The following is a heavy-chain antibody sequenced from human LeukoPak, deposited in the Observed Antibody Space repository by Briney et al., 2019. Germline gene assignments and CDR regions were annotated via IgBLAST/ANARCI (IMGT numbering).Heavy chain of an antibody. CDR2: ISGSGGST. CDR3: AKAELLEAKNWFDP. CDR1: GFTFSSYS. D-gene: IGHD1-26*01. Sequence: GGSLRLSCAASGFTFSSYSMNWVRQAPGKGLEWVSAISGSGGSTYYADSVKGRFTISRDNSKNTLYLQMNSLRAEDTAVYYCAKAELLEAKNWFDPWGQGTLVTVSS. V-gene: IGHV3-23*01. J-gene: IGHJ5*02.